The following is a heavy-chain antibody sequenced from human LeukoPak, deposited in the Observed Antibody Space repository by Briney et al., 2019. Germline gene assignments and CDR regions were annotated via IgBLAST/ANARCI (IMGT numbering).Heavy chain of an antibody. CDR2: INPNSGGT. J-gene: IGHJ3*02. CDR3: ARENWNDGAFDI. D-gene: IGHD1-1*01. V-gene: IGHV1-2*06. Sequence: ASVKVSCKASGYTFTGYYMHWVRQAPGQGLEWMGRINPNSGGTNYAQKFQGRVTMTRDTSISTAYMELSRLRSDDTAVYYCARENWNDGAFDIWGQGTMVTVSS. CDR1: GYTFTGYY.